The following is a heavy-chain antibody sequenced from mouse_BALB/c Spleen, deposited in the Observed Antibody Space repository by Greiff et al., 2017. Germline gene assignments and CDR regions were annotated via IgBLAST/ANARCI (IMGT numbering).Heavy chain of an antibody. CDR2: ISSGSSTI. Sequence: EVMLVESGGGLVQPGGSRKLSCAASGFTFSSFGMHWVRQAPEKGLEWVAYISSGSSTIYYADTVKGRFTISRDNPKNTLFLQMTSLRSEDMAMYYCARSEGYYGSSDYAMDYWGQGTSVTVSS. CDR1: GFTFSSFG. D-gene: IGHD1-1*01. J-gene: IGHJ4*01. V-gene: IGHV5-17*02. CDR3: ARSEGYYGSSDYAMDY.